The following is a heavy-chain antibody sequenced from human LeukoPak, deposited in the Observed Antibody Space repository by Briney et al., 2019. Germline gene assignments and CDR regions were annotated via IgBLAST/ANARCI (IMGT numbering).Heavy chain of an antibody. V-gene: IGHV4-39*01. CDR3: ASLSGVDY. J-gene: IGHJ4*02. Sequence: PSETLSLTCTVSGGSISSYYWGWIRQPPGKGLEWIGSIYYSGSTYYNPSLKSRVTISVDTSKNQFSLKLSSVTAADTAVYYCASLSGVDYWGQGTLVTVSS. CDR2: IYYSGST. CDR1: GGSISSYY.